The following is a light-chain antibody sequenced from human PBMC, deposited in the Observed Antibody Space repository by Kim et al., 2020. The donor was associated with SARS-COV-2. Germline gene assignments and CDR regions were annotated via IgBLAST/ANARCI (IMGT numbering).Light chain of an antibody. Sequence: DIQMTQSPSSLSASVGDRLTITCRASQNIRNYLNWYQHRPGKAPKLLFYAASSLQTGVPSRFSGSGSGTEFTLTISSLQPEDFATYYCQQSFGSLPTFGQGTRLEIK. CDR3: QQSFGSLPT. J-gene: IGKJ5*01. CDR1: QNIRNY. CDR2: AAS. V-gene: IGKV1-39*01.